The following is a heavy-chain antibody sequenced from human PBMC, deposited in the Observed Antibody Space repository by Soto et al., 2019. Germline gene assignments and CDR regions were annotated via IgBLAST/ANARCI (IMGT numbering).Heavy chain of an antibody. Sequence: GESLKISCKGSGYKFTSDWIGWVRQMPGKGLEWMGIIFPGDSDTRYSPSFRGQVTMSADKSISTAYLQWSSLKATDTAMYYCVRQALSGHFDYWGQGTPVTVSS. J-gene: IGHJ4*02. V-gene: IGHV5-51*01. CDR3: VRQALSGHFDY. CDR1: GYKFTSDW. CDR2: IFPGDSDT.